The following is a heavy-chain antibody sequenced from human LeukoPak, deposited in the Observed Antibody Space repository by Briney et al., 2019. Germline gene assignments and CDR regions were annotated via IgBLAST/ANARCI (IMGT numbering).Heavy chain of an antibody. Sequence: GGSLRLSCAASGFTFDDYAMHWVRQAPGKGLEWVSGISWNSGSIGYADSVKRRFTISRDNSKNTLYLQMNSLRAEDTAVYYCARSRGTFGGVIVNPTANHYFDYWGQGTLVTVSS. V-gene: IGHV3-9*01. J-gene: IGHJ4*02. CDR2: ISWNSGSI. D-gene: IGHD3-16*02. CDR1: GFTFDDYA. CDR3: ARSRGTFGGVIVNPTANHYFDY.